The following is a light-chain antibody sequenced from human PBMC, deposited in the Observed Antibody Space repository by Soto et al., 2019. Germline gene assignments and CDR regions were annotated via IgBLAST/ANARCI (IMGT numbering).Light chain of an antibody. J-gene: IGKJ2*01. CDR1: QSVGRN. Sequence: EIVMTQSPVALSVSPGESAALSCRASQSVGRNFAWYQQRPGQAPRVLIYGTSTRATGVPARFSCSGPGTAFTLTLSSPHSEDSPVYYCPQYNNLPYTFGQGTRLEIE. CDR2: GTS. V-gene: IGKV3-15*01. CDR3: PQYNNLPYT.